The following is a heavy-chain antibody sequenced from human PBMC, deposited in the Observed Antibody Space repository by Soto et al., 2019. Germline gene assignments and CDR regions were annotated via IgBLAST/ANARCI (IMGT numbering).Heavy chain of an antibody. CDR2: IYYRGST. CDR3: ARHRLAAALSWFDP. Sequence: QVQLQESGPGLVKPSETLSLTCTVSGGSISSYYWSWIRQPPGKGLEWIGYIYYRGSTNYHPSLTTRVTKSVDTPKNQSPLNLSSVTAADTAVYYCARHRLAAALSWFDPWGQGTLVTVSS. J-gene: IGHJ5*02. V-gene: IGHV4-59*01. CDR1: GGSISSYY. D-gene: IGHD6-13*01.